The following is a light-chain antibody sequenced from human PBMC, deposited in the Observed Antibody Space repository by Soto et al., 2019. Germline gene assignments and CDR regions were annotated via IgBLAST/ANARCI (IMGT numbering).Light chain of an antibody. V-gene: IGKV3-20*01. Sequence: IVLTQSPGTLSLSPGERTTLSCRASQSVSTNFLAWYQQKPGQAPRLVIYGASRRATGIPDRFSGSGSGKVSTLTISRLEPEDCAVYVCQRYGDPPRPFGQGTKVDIK. J-gene: IGKJ1*01. CDR2: GAS. CDR1: QSVSTNF. CDR3: QRYGDPPRP.